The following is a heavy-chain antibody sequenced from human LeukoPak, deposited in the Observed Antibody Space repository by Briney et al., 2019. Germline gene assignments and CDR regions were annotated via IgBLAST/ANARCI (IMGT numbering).Heavy chain of an antibody. J-gene: IGHJ6*03. Sequence: KTSETLSLTCTVSGGSISSSSYYWGWIRQPPGKGLEWIGSMYYSGSTYYNPSLKSRVTISVDTSKNQFSLKLSSVTAADTAVYYCARTYCSGGSCPLGYYMDVWGKGTTVTVSS. D-gene: IGHD2-15*01. CDR3: ARTYCSGGSCPLGYYMDV. V-gene: IGHV4-39*07. CDR2: MYYSGST. CDR1: GGSISSSSYY.